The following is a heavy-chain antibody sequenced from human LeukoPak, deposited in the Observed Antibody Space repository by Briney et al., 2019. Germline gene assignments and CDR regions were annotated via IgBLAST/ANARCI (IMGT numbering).Heavy chain of an antibody. CDR2: IGGAGINT. Sequence: GGSLRLSCTPPGFKFFSYAMGWVRQAPGKGLEWVSAIGGAGINTYYADSVKGRFTISRDNSKNTLYLQMNSLRAEDTAVYYCAKDRSWSLHYGLDVWGQGTTATVSS. CDR1: GFKFFSYA. D-gene: IGHD6-13*01. J-gene: IGHJ6*02. CDR3: AKDRSWSLHYGLDV. V-gene: IGHV3-23*01.